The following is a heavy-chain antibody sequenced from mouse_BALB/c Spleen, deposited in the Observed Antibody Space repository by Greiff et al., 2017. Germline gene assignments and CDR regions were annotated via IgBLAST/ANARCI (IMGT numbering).Heavy chain of an antibody. CDR2: ISSGGST. J-gene: IGHJ4*01. CDR1: GFTFSSYA. CDR3: ARDEYYAMGY. V-gene: IGHV5-6-5*01. Sequence: EVKVVESGVGLVKPGGSLKLSCAASGFTFSSYAMSWVRQTPEKRLEWVASISSGGSTYYPDSVKGRFTISRDNARNILYLQMSSLRSEDTAMYYCARDEYYAMGYWGQGTSVTVSS.